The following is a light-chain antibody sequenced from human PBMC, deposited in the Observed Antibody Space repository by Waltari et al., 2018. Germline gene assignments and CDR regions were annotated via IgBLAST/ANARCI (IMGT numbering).Light chain of an antibody. Sequence: QLALTQSPSASASLGASVKLTCTLNSGHSSNVVAWLQQQPEKGPRYLMKVNSDGSHSKGDDIPDRFSGSGSGAERYLTISSLQSEDEADYYYQTGGHGTWVFGGGTKLTVL. CDR3: QTGGHGTWV. V-gene: IGLV4-69*02. CDR2: VNSDGSH. J-gene: IGLJ3*02. CDR1: SGHSSNV.